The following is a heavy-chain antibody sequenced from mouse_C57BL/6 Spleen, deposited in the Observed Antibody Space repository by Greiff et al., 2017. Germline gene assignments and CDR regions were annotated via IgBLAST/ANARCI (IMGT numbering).Heavy chain of an antibody. Sequence: EVQLQQSGPELVKPGASVKISCKASGYTFTDYYMNWVKQSPGKSLEWIGDINPNNGGTSYNQKFKGKATLTVDKSSSTAYMELRSLTSEDSAVYYCARGGYYGSRPGWDFGVWGTGTTVTV. CDR2: INPNNGGT. D-gene: IGHD1-1*01. CDR1: GYTFTDYY. CDR3: ARGGYYGSRPGWDFGV. V-gene: IGHV1-26*01. J-gene: IGHJ1*03.